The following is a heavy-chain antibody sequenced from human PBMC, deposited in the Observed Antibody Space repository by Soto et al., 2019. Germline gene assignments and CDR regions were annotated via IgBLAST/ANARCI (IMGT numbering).Heavy chain of an antibody. V-gene: IGHV4-39*01. CDR1: GGSISSSSYY. D-gene: IGHD4-17*01. J-gene: IGHJ4*02. Sequence: SETLSLTCTVSGGSISSSSYYWGWIRQPPGKGLEWIGSIYYSGSTYYNPSLKSRVTISVDTSKNQFSLKLSSVTAADTAVYYCARCDGDNARGAYFDYWGQGTLVTVSS. CDR2: IYYSGST. CDR3: ARCDGDNARGAYFDY.